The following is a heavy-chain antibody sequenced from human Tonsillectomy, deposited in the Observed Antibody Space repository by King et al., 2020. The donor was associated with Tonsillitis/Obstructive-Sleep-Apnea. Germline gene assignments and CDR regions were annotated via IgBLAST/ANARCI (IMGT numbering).Heavy chain of an antibody. V-gene: IGHV3-48*03. Sequence: VQLVESGGGLVQPGGSLRLSCTASGFTFSTYEMHWVRQAPGKGLQWVSYIGSSGSAKYYADSVKGRFTISRDSAKNSLYLQMISLRAEDTAVYFCAKGSRPSYTLDYWGQGTLVTVSS. CDR2: IGSSGSAK. J-gene: IGHJ4*02. CDR1: GFTFSTYE. CDR3: AKGSRPSYTLDY. D-gene: IGHD2-2*02.